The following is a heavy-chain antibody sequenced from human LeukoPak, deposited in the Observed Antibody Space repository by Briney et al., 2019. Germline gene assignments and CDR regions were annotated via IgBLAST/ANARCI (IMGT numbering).Heavy chain of an antibody. CDR1: GFTFSSYW. Sequence: GGSLRLSCAASGFTFSSYWMSWVRQAPGKGLEWVANIKQDGSEKYYVDSVKGRFTISRDNAKNSLYLQMNSLRAEDTAVYYCARGGLLWFGEPPHYFDYWGQGTPVTVSS. V-gene: IGHV3-7*01. CDR3: ARGGLLWFGEPPHYFDY. CDR2: IKQDGSEK. J-gene: IGHJ4*02. D-gene: IGHD3-10*01.